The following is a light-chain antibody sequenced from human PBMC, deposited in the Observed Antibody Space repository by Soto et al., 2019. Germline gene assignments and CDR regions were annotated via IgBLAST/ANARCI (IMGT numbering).Light chain of an antibody. J-gene: IGLJ1*01. V-gene: IGLV1-44*01. CDR3: AAWDDSLNGYV. CDR1: SSNIGSNT. CDR2: SNN. Sequence: QSVLTQPPSASGTPGKRVNISCSGSSSNIGSNTVNWYQQLPGTAPTLLIYSNNQRPSGVPDRFSGSKSGTSASLAISGLQSEDEADYYCAAWDDSLNGYVFGTGTKVTVL.